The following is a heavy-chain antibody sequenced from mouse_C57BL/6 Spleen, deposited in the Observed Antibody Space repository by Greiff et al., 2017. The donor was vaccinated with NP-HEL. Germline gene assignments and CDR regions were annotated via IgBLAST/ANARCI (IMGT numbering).Heavy chain of an antibody. CDR1: GYAFSSSW. J-gene: IGHJ4*01. Sequence: QVQLQQSGPELVKPGASVKISCKASGYAFSSSWMNWVKQRPGKGLEWIGRIYPGDGDTNYNGKFKGKATLTADKSSSTAYMQLSSLTSEDSAVYFCARSVVATPYAMDYWGQGTSVTVSS. V-gene: IGHV1-82*01. CDR3: ARSVVATPYAMDY. D-gene: IGHD1-1*01. CDR2: IYPGDGDT.